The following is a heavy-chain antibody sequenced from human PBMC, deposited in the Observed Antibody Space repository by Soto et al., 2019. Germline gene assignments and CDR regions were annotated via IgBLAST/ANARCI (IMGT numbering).Heavy chain of an antibody. CDR3: ARGNAEYYDILTGRKYGMDV. D-gene: IGHD3-9*01. V-gene: IGHV1-2*04. J-gene: IGHJ6*02. CDR2: INPNSGGT. Sequence: ASVKVSCKASGYTFTGYYMHWVRQAPGQGLEWMGWINPNSGGTNYAQKFQGWVTMTRDTSISTAYMELSRLRSDDTAVYYCARGNAEYYDILTGRKYGMDVWGQGTTGTVSS. CDR1: GYTFTGYY.